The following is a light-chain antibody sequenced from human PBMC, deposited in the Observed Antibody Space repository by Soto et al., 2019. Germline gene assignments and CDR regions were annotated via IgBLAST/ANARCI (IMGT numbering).Light chain of an antibody. CDR3: QQYGSSPRT. Sequence: DIALTQSPDTLSLSPGERATLSCRASQSVSSNYLAWYQQKPGQAPRLLIYAASSRATGIPDRFSGSGSGTDFTLTIRRLEPEDFAVYYCQQYGSSPRTFGGGTKVDIK. CDR1: QSVSSNY. CDR2: AAS. V-gene: IGKV3-20*01. J-gene: IGKJ4*01.